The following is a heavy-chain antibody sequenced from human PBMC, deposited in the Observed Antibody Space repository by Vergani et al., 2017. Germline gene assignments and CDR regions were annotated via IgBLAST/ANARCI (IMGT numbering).Heavy chain of an antibody. D-gene: IGHD3-3*01. CDR3: TTGPPIVIFGVLIPRSNY. Sequence: EVQPVESGGGLVKPGGSLRLSCTTSGFTFSSAWMSWVRQAPGKGLEWVARIRPKTDGETTDYAAPVKGRFTISRDDSKNTLYLQMNSLKTEDTAVYYCTTGPPIVIFGVLIPRSNYWCQGVLVTVSS. V-gene: IGHV3-15*01. CDR1: GFTFSSAW. J-gene: IGHJ4*02. CDR2: IRPKTDGETT.